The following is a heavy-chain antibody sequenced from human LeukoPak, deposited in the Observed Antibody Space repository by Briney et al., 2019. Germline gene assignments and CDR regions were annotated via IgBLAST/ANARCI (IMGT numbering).Heavy chain of an antibody. CDR1: GFTFSSYA. CDR3: AKGPVPAAPFDY. CDR2: ISGSGGST. J-gene: IGHJ4*02. D-gene: IGHD2-2*01. V-gene: IGHV3-23*01. Sequence: PGGSLRLSCAASGFTFSSYAMTWVCQAPGKGLEWVSAISGSGGSTYYADSVKGRFTISRDNSKNTLYLQMNSLRAEDTAAYYCAKGPVPAAPFDYWGQGTLVTVSS.